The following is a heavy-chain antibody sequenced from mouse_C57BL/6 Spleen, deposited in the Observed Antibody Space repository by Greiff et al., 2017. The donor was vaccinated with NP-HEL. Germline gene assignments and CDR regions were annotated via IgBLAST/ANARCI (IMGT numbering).Heavy chain of an antibody. CDR2: INPNNGGT. Sequence: VQLKESGPELVKPGASVKIPCKASGYTFTDYNMDWVKQSHGKSLEWIGDINPNNGGTIYNQKFKGKATLTVDKSSSTAYMELRSLTSEDTAVYYCARGTYGRTGGYYAMDYWGQGTSVTVSS. CDR1: GYTFTDYN. CDR3: ARGTYGRTGGYYAMDY. J-gene: IGHJ4*01. D-gene: IGHD1-1*02. V-gene: IGHV1-18*01.